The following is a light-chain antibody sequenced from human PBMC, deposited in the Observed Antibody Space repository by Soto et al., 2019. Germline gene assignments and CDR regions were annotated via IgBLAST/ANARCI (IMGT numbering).Light chain of an antibody. CDR1: QSVSSN. CDR2: DAS. V-gene: IGKV3-11*01. J-gene: IGKJ4*01. CDR3: QQRRNWLT. Sequence: EIVLTQSPATLSLSPGERATPSCRASQSVSSNLAWYQQKPGQAPRLLIFDASNRATGIPARFSGSGSGTDFTLTISSLEPEDFAVYSCQQRRNWLTFGGGPKVHIK.